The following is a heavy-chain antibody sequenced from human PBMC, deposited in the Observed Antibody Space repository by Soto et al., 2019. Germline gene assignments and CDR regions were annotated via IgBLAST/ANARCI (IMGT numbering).Heavy chain of an antibody. CDR3: ARATRGYSYGYYFDY. CDR1: GYTFTSYG. CDR2: ISAYNGDT. J-gene: IGHJ4*02. Sequence: ASVKVSCKASGYTFTSYGISWVRQAPGQGLEWMGWISAYNGDTNYAQKLQGRVTMTTDTSTSTAYMELRSLRSDDTAVYYCARATRGYSYGYYFDYWGQGTLVTVYS. V-gene: IGHV1-18*01. D-gene: IGHD5-18*01.